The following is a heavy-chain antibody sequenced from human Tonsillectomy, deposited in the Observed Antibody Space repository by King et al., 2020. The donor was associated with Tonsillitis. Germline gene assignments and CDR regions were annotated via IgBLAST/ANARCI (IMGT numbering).Heavy chain of an antibody. CDR3: ASDVRIAALYYYGMDV. CDR2: IIPRFGTP. CDR1: GDTFSRSV. V-gene: IGHV1-69*01. D-gene: IGHD6-13*01. J-gene: IGHJ6*02. Sequence: VQLVQSGSEVKKPGSSVEVSCKTSGDTFSRSVFSWVRQAPEQGLEWVGGIIPRFGTPHYAHKFQGRVTITADASTSTVYMEMTSLTSDDTATYYCASDVRIAALYYYGMDVWGQGTTVTVSS.